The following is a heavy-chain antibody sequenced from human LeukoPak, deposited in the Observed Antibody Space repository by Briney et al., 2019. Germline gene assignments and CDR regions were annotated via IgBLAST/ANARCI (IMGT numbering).Heavy chain of an antibody. V-gene: IGHV4-4*02. CDR2: IYHSGST. J-gene: IGHJ6*03. Sequence: PSGTLSLTCAVSGGSIRSSNWWSWVRQPPGKGLEWIGEIYHSGSTNYNPSLKSRVTISVDTSKNQFSLKLSSVTAADTAVYYCARGVTSSSWGSYYYYMDVWGKGTTVTVSS. D-gene: IGHD6-13*01. CDR3: ARGVTSSSWGSYYYYMDV. CDR1: GGSIRSSNW.